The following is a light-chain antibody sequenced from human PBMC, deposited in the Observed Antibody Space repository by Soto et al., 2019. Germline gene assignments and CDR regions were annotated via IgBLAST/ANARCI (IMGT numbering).Light chain of an antibody. CDR2: DAS. CDR1: QSISSW. V-gene: IGKV1-5*01. CDR3: RQYNSYSLT. J-gene: IGKJ4*01. Sequence: DIQMTQSPSTLSASVGDRVTITCRASQSISSWLAWYQQKPGKAPKLLIYDASSLESGVPSRFSGSGSGTEFTLTISSLQPDDFATYFCRQYNSYSLTFGGGPKVDIK.